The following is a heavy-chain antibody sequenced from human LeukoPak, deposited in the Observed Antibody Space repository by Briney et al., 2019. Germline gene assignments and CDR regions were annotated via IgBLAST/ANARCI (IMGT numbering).Heavy chain of an antibody. D-gene: IGHD2-15*01. CDR2: FGTSGGT. CDR1: GFTFSAYP. CDR3: ARGAYCSGGRCPGAFDI. V-gene: IGHV3-23*01. Sequence: GGSLRLSCAASGFTFSAYPMSWVRQAPGKGLEWVSTFGTSGGTYYADSVKGRFTISRDNSKNTLFLQMNSLRAEDTAVYYCARGAYCSGGRCPGAFDIWGQGTMVTVSS. J-gene: IGHJ3*02.